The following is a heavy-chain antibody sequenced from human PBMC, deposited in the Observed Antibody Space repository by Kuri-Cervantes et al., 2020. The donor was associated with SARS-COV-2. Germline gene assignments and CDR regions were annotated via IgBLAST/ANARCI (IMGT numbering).Heavy chain of an antibody. CDR1: GFTFSSYA. D-gene: IGHD2-2*01. J-gene: IGHJ4*02. V-gene: IGHV3-30-3*01. Sequence: LSLTCAASGFTFSSYAMHWVRQAPGKGLEWVAVISYDGSNKYYADSVKGRFTISRDNSKNTLYLQMNSLRAEDTAVYYCASEMENGPGDGLVVPAAIDYWGQGTLVTVSS. CDR3: ASEMENGPGDGLVVPAAIDY. CDR2: ISYDGSNK.